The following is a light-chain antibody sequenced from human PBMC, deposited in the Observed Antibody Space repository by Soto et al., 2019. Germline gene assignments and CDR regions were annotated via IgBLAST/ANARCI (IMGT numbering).Light chain of an antibody. CDR2: GAS. CDR1: QSVSSSY. Sequence: EIVLTQSPGTLSLSPGERATLSCRASQSVSSSYLAWYQQKPGQAPRLLIYGASSRTTGIQDRFSGSGTGTDFTLSISRLEPEDCAVYYCQQYGSSLVTFGQRTRLEIK. CDR3: QQYGSSLVT. J-gene: IGKJ5*01. V-gene: IGKV3-20*01.